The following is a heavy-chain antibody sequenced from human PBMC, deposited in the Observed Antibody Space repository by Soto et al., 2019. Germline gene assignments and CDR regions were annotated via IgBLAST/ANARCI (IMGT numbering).Heavy chain of an antibody. V-gene: IGHV3-48*03. J-gene: IGHJ6*02. CDR2: ISSSGSTI. CDR3: ARGMGYCSGGSCYEYYYYGMDV. D-gene: IGHD2-15*01. CDR1: GFTFSSYE. Sequence: QPGGSLRLSCAASGFTFSSYEMNWVRQAPGKGLEWVSYISSSGSTIYYADSVKGRFTISRDNAKNSLYLQMNSLRAEDTAVYYCARGMGYCSGGSCYEYYYYGMDVWGQGTTVTVSS.